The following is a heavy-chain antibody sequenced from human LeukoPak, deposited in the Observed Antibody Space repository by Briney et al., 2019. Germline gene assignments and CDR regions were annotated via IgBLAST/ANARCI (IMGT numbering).Heavy chain of an antibody. J-gene: IGHJ4*02. V-gene: IGHV3-48*01. CDR3: AREFLGY. Sequence: PGGSLRLSCAASGVTFNSYSMNWVRQAPGKGLEWVSYISSSSNTIYYADSVKGRFTISRDNAKNSLYLQMNSLRAEDTAVYYCAREFLGYWGQGTLVTVSS. D-gene: IGHD3-16*01. CDR1: GVTFNSYS. CDR2: ISSSSNTI.